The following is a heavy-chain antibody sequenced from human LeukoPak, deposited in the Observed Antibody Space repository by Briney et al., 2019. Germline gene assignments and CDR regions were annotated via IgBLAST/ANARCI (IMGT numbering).Heavy chain of an antibody. Sequence: GESLKISCKGSGYSFTSYWIGWVRQMPGKGLEWMGIIYPGDSDTRYSPSFQGQVTISADKSISTAYLQWSSLKASDTAMYYCARRNDILTGYYGLPSFDNGAFDIWGQGTMVTVSS. J-gene: IGHJ3*02. CDR1: GYSFTSYW. D-gene: IGHD3-9*01. CDR3: ARRNDILTGYYGLPSFDNGAFDI. V-gene: IGHV5-51*01. CDR2: IYPGDSDT.